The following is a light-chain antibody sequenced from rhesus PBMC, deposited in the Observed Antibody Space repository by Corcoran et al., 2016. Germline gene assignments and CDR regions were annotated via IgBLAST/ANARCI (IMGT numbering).Light chain of an antibody. CDR2: KAS. J-gene: IGKJ1*01. CDR3: QQYSSRPRT. CDR1: QGNRSW. V-gene: IGKV1-22*01. Sequence: DIQMTQSPSSLSASVGDTVTITCRASQGNRSWLAWDQQKPGKAPKLLIYKASGLQSGVPSRFSGSGSGTDFTLPISSLQSEDFATYYCQQYSSRPRTFGQGTKVEIE.